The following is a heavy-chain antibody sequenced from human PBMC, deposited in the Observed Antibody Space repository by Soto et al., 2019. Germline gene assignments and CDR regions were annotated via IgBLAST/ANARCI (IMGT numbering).Heavy chain of an antibody. CDR2: IYYSGST. Sequence: SATLSLTCAVYSGSISSSSYYWGWIRQPPGKGLGWIGIIYYSGSTYYNPSLKSRVTISVDTSKYQFSLKLSSVTAADTAVYYCARGIGYRSSTSCYGGYYGMDVWGQGTTVTVSS. CDR1: SGSISSSSYY. CDR3: ARGIGYRSSTSCYGGYYGMDV. D-gene: IGHD2-2*01. J-gene: IGHJ6*02. V-gene: IGHV4-39*01.